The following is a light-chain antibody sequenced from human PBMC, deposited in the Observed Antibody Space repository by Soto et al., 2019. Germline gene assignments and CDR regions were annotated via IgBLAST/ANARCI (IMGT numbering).Light chain of an antibody. V-gene: IGKV3-11*01. Sequence: EIVLTQSPATLSLSPGERAALSCRASQSVTNSLAWYQQKPGQAPRLLIYDASNRAIGIPARFSGSGSGTDFTLTISSLEPEDFAVYYCQQRANWPPLTFGGGTKVEMK. CDR1: QSVTNS. J-gene: IGKJ4*01. CDR3: QQRANWPPLT. CDR2: DAS.